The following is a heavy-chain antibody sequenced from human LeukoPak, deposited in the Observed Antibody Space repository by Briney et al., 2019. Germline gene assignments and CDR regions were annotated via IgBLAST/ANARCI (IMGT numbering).Heavy chain of an antibody. CDR1: VFTFSSYA. CDR3: ASVAVVVASTSDY. V-gene: IGHV3-30*04. CDR2: ISYDGSNK. D-gene: IGHD2-15*01. Sequence: GGSLRLSCAASVFTFSSYAMHWVRQAPCKGLEWVAVISYDGSNKYYADSVKGRFTISRDNSKNTLYLQMNSLRAEDTAVYYCASVAVVVASTSDYWGQGTLVTVSS. J-gene: IGHJ4*02.